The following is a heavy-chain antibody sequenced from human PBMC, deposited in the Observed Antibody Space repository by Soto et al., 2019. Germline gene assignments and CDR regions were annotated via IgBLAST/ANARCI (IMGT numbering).Heavy chain of an antibody. J-gene: IGHJ4*02. V-gene: IGHV4-31*03. D-gene: IGHD5-12*01. CDR2: IDYRGST. CDR3: ARRIVATIYYFDY. Sequence: QVQLQESGPGLVKPSQTLSLTCTVSGGSISSGGYYWSWIRQHPGKGLEWIAYIDYRGSTYYNPSLKSRVTISVDTSKNQFSLKLSSVTAADTAVYYCARRIVATIYYFDYWGQGTLVTVSS. CDR1: GGSISSGGYY.